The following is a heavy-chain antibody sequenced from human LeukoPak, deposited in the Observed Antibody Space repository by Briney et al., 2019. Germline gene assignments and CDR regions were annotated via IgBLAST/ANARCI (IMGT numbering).Heavy chain of an antibody. V-gene: IGHV3-15*01. CDR3: TTAVVVPAASYYYYYYGMDV. CDR2: IKSKTDGGTT. J-gene: IGHJ6*02. D-gene: IGHD2-2*01. CDR1: GFTFSSYS. Sequence: GGSLRLSCAASGFTFSSYSMNWVRQAPGKGLEWGGRIKSKTDGGTTDYAAPVKGRFTISRDDSKNTLYLQMNSLKTEDTAVYYCTTAVVVPAASYYYYYYGMDVWGQGTTVTVSS.